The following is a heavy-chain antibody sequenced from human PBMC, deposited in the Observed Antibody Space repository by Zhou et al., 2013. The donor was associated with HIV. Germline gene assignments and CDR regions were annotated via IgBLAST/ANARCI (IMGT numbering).Heavy chain of an antibody. J-gene: IGHJ4*02. CDR2: IIPVLGTT. D-gene: IGHD3-22*01. Sequence: QVQLVQSGSEVKEPGSSVTVSCKTSGGAFSSYAISWVRQVPGQGLEWMGGIIPVLGTTNYAANFQDRLTITADLSTTTSYMQLSSLTSDDTALYYCAKDYDSSGSITYLEYWGQGTLVTVSS. V-gene: IGHV1-69*12. CDR1: GGAFSSYA. CDR3: AKDYDSSGSITYLEY.